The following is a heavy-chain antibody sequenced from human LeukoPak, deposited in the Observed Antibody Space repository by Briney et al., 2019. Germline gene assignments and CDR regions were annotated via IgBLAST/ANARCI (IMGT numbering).Heavy chain of an antibody. V-gene: IGHV1-24*01. Sequence: ASVKVSCKVSGHTLSDLTMYWVRQAPGKGLEWMGGFDPGNGEIIYAQKFQGRVTMTEDASTDTAYMELSSLKSEDTAVYYCAAGGLYDLLPYWGQGTLVTVSS. CDR3: AAGGLYDLLPY. CDR1: GHTLSDLT. J-gene: IGHJ4*02. CDR2: FDPGNGEI. D-gene: IGHD3-3*01.